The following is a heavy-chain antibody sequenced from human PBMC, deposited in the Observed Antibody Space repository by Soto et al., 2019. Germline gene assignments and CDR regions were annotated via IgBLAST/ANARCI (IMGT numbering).Heavy chain of an antibody. J-gene: IGHJ3*01. Sequence: QITLKESGPTLVKPTQVLTLTCSFSGFSLSTLGAGVGWVRQPPGKALEWLALIYWDDDRQYSPSLKTRLTITKDTSKNQVVLTLTNMDPVDTGTYFCAHTQLTTGANAFDVWAQGTIVTVSS. CDR2: IYWDDDR. D-gene: IGHD1-1*01. V-gene: IGHV2-5*02. CDR1: GFSLSTLGAG. CDR3: AHTQLTTGANAFDV.